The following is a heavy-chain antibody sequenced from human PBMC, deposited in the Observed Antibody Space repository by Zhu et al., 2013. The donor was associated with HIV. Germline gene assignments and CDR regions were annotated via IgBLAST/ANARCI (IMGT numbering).Heavy chain of an antibody. CDR1: GYTFTSYY. D-gene: IGHD2-15*01. Sequence: QVQLVQSGAEVKKPGASVKVSCKASGYTFTSYYMHWVRQAPGQGLEWMGIINPSGGSTSYAQKFQGRVTMTRDTSTSTVYMELSSLTYADTAIYYCALSLCSGASCYSPGKNGLDVWGQGTTVTVSS. CDR3: ALSLCSGASCYSPGKNGLDV. V-gene: IGHV1-46*01. CDR2: INPSGGST. J-gene: IGHJ6*02.